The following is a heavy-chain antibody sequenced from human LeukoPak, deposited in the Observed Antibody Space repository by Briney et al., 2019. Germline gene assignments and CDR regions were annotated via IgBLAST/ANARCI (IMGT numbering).Heavy chain of an antibody. Sequence: GGSLRLSCAASGFTFSSYNMNWVRQAPGKGLEWVSYICSSSSTIYYADSVKGRFTISRDNAKNSLYLQMNSLRAEDTAVYYCASTGDYYDSSGYLVDYWGQGTLVTVSS. CDR3: ASTGDYYDSSGYLVDY. J-gene: IGHJ4*02. V-gene: IGHV3-48*04. D-gene: IGHD3-22*01. CDR1: GFTFSSYN. CDR2: ICSSSSTI.